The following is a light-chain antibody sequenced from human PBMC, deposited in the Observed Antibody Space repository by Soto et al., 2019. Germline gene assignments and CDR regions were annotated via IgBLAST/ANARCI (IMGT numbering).Light chain of an antibody. CDR1: QSVSSN. J-gene: IGKJ1*01. CDR3: QQYGSSPRT. CDR2: GAS. Sequence: ETVMTQSPATLSVSPGERATLSCRASQSVSSNLAWYQQKPGQAPRLLIYGASNRATGIPDRFSGSGSGTDFTLTISRLEPEDFAVYYCQQYGSSPRTFGQGTKVDIK. V-gene: IGKV3-20*01.